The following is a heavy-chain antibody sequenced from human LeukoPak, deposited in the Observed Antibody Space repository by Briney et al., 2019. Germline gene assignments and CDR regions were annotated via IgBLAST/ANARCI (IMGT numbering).Heavy chain of an antibody. J-gene: IGHJ4*02. Sequence: SGGSTYYADSVKGRFTISRDNSKNTLYLQMNSLGAEDTAVYYCAKDSGYCSSTSCYYYFDYWGQGTLVTVSS. V-gene: IGHV3-23*01. CDR3: AKDSGYCSSTSCYYYFDY. D-gene: IGHD2-2*01. CDR2: SGGST.